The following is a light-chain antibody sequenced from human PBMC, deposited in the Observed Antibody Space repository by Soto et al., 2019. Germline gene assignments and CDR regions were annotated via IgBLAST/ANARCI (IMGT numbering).Light chain of an antibody. Sequence: QSALTQPPSASGSPGQSVTISCTGTSGDVGSYNSVSWFQQHPGKAPKLMIYEVTKRPSGVPDRFSGSKSGNTASLTVSGLKAEDEADYYCFSYAGSNNWVFGGGTKLTVL. J-gene: IGLJ3*02. V-gene: IGLV2-8*01. CDR2: EVT. CDR3: FSYAGSNNWV. CDR1: SGDVGSYNS.